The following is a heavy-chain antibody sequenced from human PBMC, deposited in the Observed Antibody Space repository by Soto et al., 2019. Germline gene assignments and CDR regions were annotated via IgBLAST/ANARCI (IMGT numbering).Heavy chain of an antibody. D-gene: IGHD6-13*01. J-gene: IGHJ4*02. Sequence: SDTLSLTCTVSCGSISSNYWTWIRQPPGKGLEWIGYVYNSGSTNYNPSLKSRVTISEDTSKSQFSLKVNSMTAADTAVYYCARYRREAVAGYTLDNWGQGILVTVSS. CDR2: VYNSGST. CDR1: CGSISSNY. V-gene: IGHV4-59*07. CDR3: ARYRREAVAGYTLDN.